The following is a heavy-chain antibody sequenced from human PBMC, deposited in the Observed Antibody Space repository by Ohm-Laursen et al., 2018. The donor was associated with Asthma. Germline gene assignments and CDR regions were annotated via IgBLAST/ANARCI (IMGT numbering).Heavy chain of an antibody. J-gene: IGHJ6*02. CDR2: GGSYYDGGLK. Sequence: SLRLSCSASGFTFRSYAKHWVRQAPGKGLEWVAVGGSYYDGGLKYYADSVKGRFTISRDNAKNSLYLQMNSLRAQDTAVYYCAVRTTSAGFDVWGQGTTVTVSS. CDR3: AVRTTSAGFDV. V-gene: IGHV3-30-3*01. D-gene: IGHD1-1*01. CDR1: GFTFRSYA.